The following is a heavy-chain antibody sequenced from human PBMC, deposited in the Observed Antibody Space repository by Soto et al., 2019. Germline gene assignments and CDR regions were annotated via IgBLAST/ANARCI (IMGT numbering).Heavy chain of an antibody. CDR2: INPLSGIP. Sequence: QVQLVQSGAEVKKPESSVKVSCKTSGGTFVRHVISWVRQAPGQGPEWMGKINPLSGIPNYAQKFQDRVTFTADTDSSTAYMELSSLRSYDTAVYYCAAPACAATWCSPSHNLDHWGQGPLVTGSS. V-gene: IGHV1-69*09. J-gene: IGHJ4*02. CDR1: GGTFVRHV. CDR3: AAPACAATWCSPSHNLDH. D-gene: IGHD2-2*01.